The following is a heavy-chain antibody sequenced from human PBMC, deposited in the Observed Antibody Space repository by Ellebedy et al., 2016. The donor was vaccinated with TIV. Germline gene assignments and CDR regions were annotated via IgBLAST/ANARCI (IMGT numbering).Heavy chain of an antibody. D-gene: IGHD3-10*01. V-gene: IGHV1-2*02. J-gene: IGHJ4*02. CDR2: INPNSGDT. Sequence: AASVKVSCKASGYTFTASYLHWVRQAPGQGLEWMGWINPNSGDTRYAQKFQGRVTMTGDTSITTAYMDLRRLRSDDTAVYYCARANRPITMARGLITPPDHWGQGTLVTVSS. CDR1: GYTFTASY. CDR3: ARANRPITMARGLITPPDH.